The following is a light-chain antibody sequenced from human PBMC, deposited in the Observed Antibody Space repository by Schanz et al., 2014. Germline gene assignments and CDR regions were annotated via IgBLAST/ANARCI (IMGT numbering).Light chain of an antibody. CDR1: SSDVGGYKY. Sequence: QSALTQVASVSGSPGQSITISCTGTSSDVGGYKYVSWYQQHPGKAPKLIIYEVSTRPSGVPDRFSGSKSGNTASLTVSGLQAEDEADYYCSSYAATFSVVFGGGTKLTVL. CDR2: EVS. CDR3: SSYAATFSVV. V-gene: IGLV2-8*01. J-gene: IGLJ2*01.